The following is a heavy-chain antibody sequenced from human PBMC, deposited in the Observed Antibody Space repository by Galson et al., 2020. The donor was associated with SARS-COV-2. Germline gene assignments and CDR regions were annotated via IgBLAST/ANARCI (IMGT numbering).Heavy chain of an antibody. CDR1: GYSISSAYY. Sequence: ASETLSLTCSVSGYSISSAYYWGWIRQPPGKGLEWIGIFYHSGSTYYNPSLRSRVTISVDTSKNQFSLKLSSVTAADTAVYYCARVQRYGIRGASGYGWFDPWGQGTLVTVSS. CDR2: FYHSGST. D-gene: IGHD3-10*01. J-gene: IGHJ5*02. CDR3: ARVQRYGIRGASGYGWFDP. V-gene: IGHV4-38-2*02.